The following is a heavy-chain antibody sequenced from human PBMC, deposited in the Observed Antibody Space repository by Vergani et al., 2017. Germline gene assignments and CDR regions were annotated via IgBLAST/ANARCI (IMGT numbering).Heavy chain of an antibody. CDR3: TTDPRYCGYGSCXLLRDHHYYGMDV. Sequence: EVQLVESGGGIVKPGGSLRLSCVASGFSFRNAWMNWVRRTPGKGLEWVGRIKSTFDRGTTDYAAAVKGRFTISRYDSKNTLFLQMNCLKTEDIGVYYCTTDPRYCGYGSCXLLRDHHYYGMDVWGQGTTVTVSS. CDR1: GFSFRNAW. D-gene: IGHD3-10*01. J-gene: IGHJ6*02. CDR2: IKSTFDRGTT. V-gene: IGHV3-15*07.